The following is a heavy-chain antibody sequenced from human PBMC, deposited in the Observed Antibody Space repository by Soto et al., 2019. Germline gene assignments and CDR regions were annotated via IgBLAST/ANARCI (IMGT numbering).Heavy chain of an antibody. D-gene: IGHD2-15*01. J-gene: IGHJ6*02. CDR3: WCFCSGDSCYRYGMDF. CDR2: ISGSGGST. CDR1: GFTFSSYA. Sequence: EVQLLESGGGLVQPGGSLRLSCAASGFTFSSYAMSCVRQAPGKGLEWVSAISGSGGSTYYADSVKGRFTISRDNSKNTLYLQMSSLRAEDTAVYYCWCFCSGDSCYRYGMDFWGQGTTVTVSS. V-gene: IGHV3-23*01.